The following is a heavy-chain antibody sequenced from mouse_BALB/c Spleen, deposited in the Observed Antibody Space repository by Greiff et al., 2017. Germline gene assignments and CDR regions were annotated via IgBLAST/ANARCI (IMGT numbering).Heavy chain of an antibody. CDR2: IRNKANGYTT. CDR1: GFTFTDYY. CDR3: ARDLITTVVATWYFDV. V-gene: IGHV7-3*02. Sequence: EVKLMESGGGLVQPGGSLRLSCATSGFTFTDYYMSWVRQPPGKALEWLGFIRNKANGYTTEYSASVKGRFTISRDNPQSILYLQMNTLRAEDSATYYCARDLITTVVATWYFDVWGAGTTVTVSS. D-gene: IGHD1-1*01. J-gene: IGHJ1*01.